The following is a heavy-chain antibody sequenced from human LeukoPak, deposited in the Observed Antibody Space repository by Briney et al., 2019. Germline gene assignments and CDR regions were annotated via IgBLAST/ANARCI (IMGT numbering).Heavy chain of an antibody. V-gene: IGHV3-30*02. CDR3: ARERGYSYGYGDY. CDR1: GFTLSIYG. J-gene: IGHJ4*02. Sequence: GGSLRLSCATSGFTLSIYGMHWVRQAPGKGLEWVAFIRYDGTDKYYADSVKGRFTISRDNSKNTLYLQMNSLRAEDTAVYYCARERGYSYGYGDYWGQGTLVTVSS. D-gene: IGHD5-18*01. CDR2: IRYDGTDK.